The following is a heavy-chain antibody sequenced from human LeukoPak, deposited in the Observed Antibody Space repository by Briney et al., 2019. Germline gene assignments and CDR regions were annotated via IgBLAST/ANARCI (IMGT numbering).Heavy chain of an antibody. CDR2: IYHSGST. CDR1: GYSISSGYY. D-gene: IGHD2-2*01. Sequence: PSETLSLTCTVSGYSISSGYYWGWIRQPPGKGLEWIGSIYHSGSTYYNPSLKSRVTISVDTSKNQFSLKLSSVTAADTAVYYCARNDYCSSTSCYRFDPTFFDYWGQGTLVTVSS. J-gene: IGHJ4*02. CDR3: ARNDYCSSTSCYRFDPTFFDY. V-gene: IGHV4-38-2*02.